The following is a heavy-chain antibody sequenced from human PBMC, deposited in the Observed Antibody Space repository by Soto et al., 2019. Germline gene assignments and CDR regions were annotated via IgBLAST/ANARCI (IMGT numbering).Heavy chain of an antibody. Sequence: EVQLVASGGGLVQPGGSLRLSCAASGFTFSSYWMHWVRQAPGKGLVWVSRINSDGSSTSYADSVKGRFTISRDNAKNTLYLQMNCLRAEDRVVYYGAGAVYSSGGKVDYWGQGTLVTVSS. CDR2: INSDGSST. J-gene: IGHJ4*02. V-gene: IGHV3-74*01. CDR3: AGAVYSSGGKVDY. D-gene: IGHD6-19*01. CDR1: GFTFSSYW.